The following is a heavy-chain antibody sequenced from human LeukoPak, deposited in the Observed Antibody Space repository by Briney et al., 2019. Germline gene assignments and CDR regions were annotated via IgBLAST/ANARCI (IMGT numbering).Heavy chain of an antibody. CDR3: ASSRRDAYPGAFNY. J-gene: IGHJ4*02. Sequence: PGGSLRLSCAASGFTFSDYYMSWIRQAPGKGLEWVSYISNTGYTIYYADSVKGRFTISRDNANDSLYLQMNSLRAEDTAVYYCASSRRDAYPGAFNYWGQGTLVTVSS. CDR2: ISNTGYTI. V-gene: IGHV3-11*04. CDR1: GFTFSDYY. D-gene: IGHD5-24*01.